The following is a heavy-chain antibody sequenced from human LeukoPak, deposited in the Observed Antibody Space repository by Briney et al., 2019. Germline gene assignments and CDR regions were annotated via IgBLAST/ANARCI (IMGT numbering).Heavy chain of an antibody. CDR3: ARDLYGYIAARQGAFDI. Sequence: SETLSLTCTVSGGSISGSSYYWGWIRQPPGKGLEWVGSIYYGGYTYDNPSLKSRVTIPLDTSKNQFSLKLSSVTAADTAVYYCARDLYGYIAARQGAFDIWGQGTMVTVSS. CDR1: GGSISGSSYY. V-gene: IGHV4-39*07. CDR2: IYYGGYT. D-gene: IGHD6-6*01. J-gene: IGHJ3*02.